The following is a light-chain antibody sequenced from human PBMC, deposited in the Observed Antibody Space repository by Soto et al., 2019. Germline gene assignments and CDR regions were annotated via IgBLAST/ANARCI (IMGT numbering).Light chain of an antibody. V-gene: IGLV1-44*01. Sequence: VLTQPPSASWTPGHRITISCSGSTSNIGTNTVNWFQHLPGSAPKLLIYTNDQRPSGVPDRFSGSRSGTSASLAISGLQPENEADYYCATWDDSVYVYGTGTKVTVL. CDR2: TND. CDR1: TSNIGTNT. CDR3: ATWDDSVYV. J-gene: IGLJ1*01.